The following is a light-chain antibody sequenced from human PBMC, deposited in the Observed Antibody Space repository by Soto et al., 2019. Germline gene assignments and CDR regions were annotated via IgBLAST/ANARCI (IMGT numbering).Light chain of an antibody. Sequence: QSALTQPASVSGSPGQSITISCTGISSDVGGYNYVSWYQQHPDKAPKLMIYDVINRRSGVSNRFSGSKSGNTASLTISGLQAEDEADYYCYSYTSSSTVLFGGGTKLTVL. CDR2: DVI. CDR3: YSYTSSSTVL. J-gene: IGLJ2*01. CDR1: SSDVGGYNY. V-gene: IGLV2-14*01.